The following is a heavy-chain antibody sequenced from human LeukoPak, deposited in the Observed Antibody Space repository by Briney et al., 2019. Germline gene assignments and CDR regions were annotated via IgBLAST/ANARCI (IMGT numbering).Heavy chain of an antibody. V-gene: IGHV3-30*01. CDR3: AREGTTFLLD. D-gene: IGHD4-11*01. Sequence: GGSLRLSCAASGFTFSSFGMHWVRQAPGQGLEWVAIISYDGSNKYHADSVKGRFTISRDNSKNTLYLQMNSLSPEDTAFYFCAREGTTFLLDWGQGTLVTVSS. CDR1: GFTFSSFG. CDR2: ISYDGSNK. J-gene: IGHJ4*02.